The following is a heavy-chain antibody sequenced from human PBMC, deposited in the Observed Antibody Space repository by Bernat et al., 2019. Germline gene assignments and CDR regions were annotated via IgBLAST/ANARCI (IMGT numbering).Heavy chain of an antibody. Sequence: EQLVESGGGLVQPGGSLRLSCTASGFTFSTYDMNWVRRAPGKGLEWVSYITSSGGTLIYADSVKGRFTISRDNAKNSLYLQMNSLRAEDTAVYYCARGMGYWGQGTLVTVSS. V-gene: IGHV3-48*03. D-gene: IGHD2-8*01. CDR1: GFTFSTYD. J-gene: IGHJ4*02. CDR3: ARGMGY. CDR2: ITSSGGTL.